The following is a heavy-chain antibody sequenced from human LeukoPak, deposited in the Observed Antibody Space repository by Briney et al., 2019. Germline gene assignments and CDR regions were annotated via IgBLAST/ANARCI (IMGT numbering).Heavy chain of an antibody. V-gene: IGHV1-69*05. CDR2: IIPIFGTA. CDR3: ARGGRGEEMATINAFDI. Sequence: ASVKVSCKASGGTFSSYAISWVRQAPGQGLEWMGRIIPIFGTANYAQKFQGRVTITTDESTSTAYMELSSLRPEDTAVYYCARGGRGEEMATINAFDIWGQGTMVAVSS. D-gene: IGHD5-24*01. CDR1: GGTFSSYA. J-gene: IGHJ3*02.